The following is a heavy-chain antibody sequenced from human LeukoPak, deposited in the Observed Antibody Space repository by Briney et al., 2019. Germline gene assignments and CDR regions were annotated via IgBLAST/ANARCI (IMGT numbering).Heavy chain of an antibody. Sequence: EPGGSLRLSCAASGFTFSSYAMSWVRQAPGKGLEWVSAISGSGGSTYYADSVKGRFTISRDNAKNSLYLQMNSLRAEDTAVYYCARVGTFDFDYWGQGTLVTVSS. V-gene: IGHV3-23*01. CDR1: GFTFSSYA. CDR2: ISGSGGST. J-gene: IGHJ4*02. D-gene: IGHD7-27*01. CDR3: ARVGTFDFDY.